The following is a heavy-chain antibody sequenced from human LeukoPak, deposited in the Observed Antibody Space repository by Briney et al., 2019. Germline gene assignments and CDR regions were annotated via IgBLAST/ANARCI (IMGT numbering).Heavy chain of an antibody. J-gene: IGHJ6*02. Sequence: GESLKISCKSSGYTYTSYWIGWVRQMPGKGLEWMGIIYPGDSDTRYSPSFQSQVTISADKSFTTAYLQWSSLKASDTAMYYCARLDSAGYSSGWYGMDVWGQGTTVTVSS. CDR2: IYPGDSDT. V-gene: IGHV5-51*01. CDR1: GYTYTSYW. CDR3: ARLDSAGYSSGWYGMDV. D-gene: IGHD6-19*01.